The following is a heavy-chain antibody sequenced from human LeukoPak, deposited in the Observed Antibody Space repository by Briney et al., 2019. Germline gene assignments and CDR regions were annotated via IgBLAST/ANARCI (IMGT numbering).Heavy chain of an antibody. CDR1: GYTFTSYD. Sequence: ASVKVSCKASGYTFTSYDINWMRQATGQGLEWMGWMNPNSGNTGYAQKFQGRVTITRNTSISTAHMELSSLRSEDTAVYYCARGKRWADSSSRMDVWGKGTTVTVSS. D-gene: IGHD6-6*01. J-gene: IGHJ6*04. V-gene: IGHV1-8*03. CDR3: ARGKRWADSSSRMDV. CDR2: MNPNSGNT.